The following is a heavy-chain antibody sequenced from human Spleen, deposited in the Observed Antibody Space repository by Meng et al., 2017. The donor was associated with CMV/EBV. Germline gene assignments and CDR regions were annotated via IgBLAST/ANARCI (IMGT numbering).Heavy chain of an antibody. Sequence: ASVKVSCKASGYTFTGYYMHWVRQAPGQGLEWMGWINPRSGGTNYAQKFQGRVTMTRDTSVSTVYMELSRLTSDDTAVYYCARDLGPGLYGMDVWGQGTTVTVSS. CDR3: ARDLGPGLYGMDV. CDR1: GYTFTGYY. J-gene: IGHJ6*02. V-gene: IGHV1-2*02. CDR2: INPRSGGT. D-gene: IGHD1-14*01.